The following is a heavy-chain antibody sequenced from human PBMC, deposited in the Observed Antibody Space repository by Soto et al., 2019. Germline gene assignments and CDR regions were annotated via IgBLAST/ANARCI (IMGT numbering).Heavy chain of an antibody. D-gene: IGHD6-13*01. J-gene: IGHJ5*02. CDR3: ARGVIAAAVRWFDP. CDR2: MNPNSGNT. V-gene: IGHV1-8*01. CDR1: GYTFTSYD. Sequence: ASVKVSCKASGYTFTSYDINWVRPATGQGLEWMGRMNPNSGNTGYAQKFQGRVTMTRNTSISTAYMELSSLRSEDTAVYYCARGVIAAAVRWFDPWGQGTLVTVSS.